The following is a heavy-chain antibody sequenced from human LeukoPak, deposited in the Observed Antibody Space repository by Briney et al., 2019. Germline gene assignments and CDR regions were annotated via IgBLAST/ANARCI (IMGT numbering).Heavy chain of an antibody. CDR3: GELSAFDI. J-gene: IGHJ3*02. Sequence: PGGSLRLSCAASGFTFSTHGMHWVRQAPGKGLEWVAFIRYDGINKYYADSVKGRFTISRDNSKNTLYLQMNSLRAEDTAVYYCGELSAFDIWGQGTMVTVSS. CDR1: GFTFSTHG. CDR2: IRYDGINK. D-gene: IGHD3-10*01. V-gene: IGHV3-30*02.